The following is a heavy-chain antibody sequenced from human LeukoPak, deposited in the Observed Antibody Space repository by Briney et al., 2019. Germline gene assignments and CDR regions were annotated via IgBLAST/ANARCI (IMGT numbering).Heavy chain of an antibody. CDR2: IYYSGST. CDR1: GGSISSYY. J-gene: IGHJ6*03. V-gene: IGHV4-59*12. CDR3: ARDLRPPAYYYYYMDV. Sequence: SETLSLTCTVSGGSISSYYWNWIRQPPGNGLEWIGRIYYSGSTYYNTSLKSRVTISVDTSKNQFSLKLSSVTAADTAVHYCARDLRPPAYYYYYMDVWGKGTTVTVSS.